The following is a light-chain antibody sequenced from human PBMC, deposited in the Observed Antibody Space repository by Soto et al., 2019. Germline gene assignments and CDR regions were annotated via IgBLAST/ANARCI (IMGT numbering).Light chain of an antibody. Sequence: QSVLTQRPSASGSPGQSVTISCTGTSSDVGRYNRVSWYQHYPGKAPKLMIYEVNKRPSEVPDRFSGSKSGNTASLTVSGLQAEDEADYYCCSFTGTTIGVFGGGTKLTVL. CDR3: CSFTGTTIGV. CDR2: EVN. V-gene: IGLV2-8*01. CDR1: SSDVGRYNR. J-gene: IGLJ2*01.